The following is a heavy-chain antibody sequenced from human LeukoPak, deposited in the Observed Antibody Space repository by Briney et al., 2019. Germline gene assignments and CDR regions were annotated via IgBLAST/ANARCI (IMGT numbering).Heavy chain of an antibody. V-gene: IGHV3-30-3*02. CDR1: GFTFSSYA. CDR3: AKLGLWFGELDFDY. D-gene: IGHD3-10*01. CDR2: ISYDGSNK. J-gene: IGHJ4*02. Sequence: PGGSLRLSCAASGFTFSSYAMHWVRQAPGKGLEWVAVISYDGSNKYYADSVKGRFTISRDNSKNTLYLQMNSLRAEDTAVYYCAKLGLWFGELDFDYWGQGTLVTVSS.